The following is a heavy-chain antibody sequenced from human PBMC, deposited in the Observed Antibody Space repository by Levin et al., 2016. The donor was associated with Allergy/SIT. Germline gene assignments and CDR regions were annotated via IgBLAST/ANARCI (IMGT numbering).Heavy chain of an antibody. V-gene: IGHV4-39*01. CDR3: ARHNLHCSSTSCYKLGWFDP. Sequence: WIRQPPGKGLEWIGSIYYSGSTYYNPSLKSRVTISVDTSKNQFSLKLSSVTAADTAVYYCARHNLHCSSTSCYKLGWFDPWGQGTLVTVSS. D-gene: IGHD2-2*02. J-gene: IGHJ5*02. CDR2: IYYSGST.